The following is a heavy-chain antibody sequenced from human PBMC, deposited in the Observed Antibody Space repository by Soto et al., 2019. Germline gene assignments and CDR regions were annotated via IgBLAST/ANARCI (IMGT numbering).Heavy chain of an antibody. CDR2: IYYSGST. V-gene: IGHV4-59*01. Sequence: ETLSLTCTVSGGSISSYYWSWIRQPPGKGLEWIGYIYYSGSTNYNPSLKSRVTISVDTSKNQFSLKLSSVTAADTAVYYCARALGPTDYWGQGTLVTVSS. CDR3: ARALGPTDY. D-gene: IGHD1-26*01. CDR1: GGSISSYY. J-gene: IGHJ4*02.